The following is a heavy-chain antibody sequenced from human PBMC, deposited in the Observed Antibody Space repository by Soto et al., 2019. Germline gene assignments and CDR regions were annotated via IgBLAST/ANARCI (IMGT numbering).Heavy chain of an antibody. Sequence: ASLKVSCMASDYTFTEYGLSWVRQAPGQGLEWMGWISAYNGNTNYAQKLQDRVTMTTDTSTSTAYVEVRSLRSDDTAVYYCARGYGNYPHYYFGMDVWGQGTTVTVSS. V-gene: IGHV1-18*04. CDR1: DYTFTEYG. J-gene: IGHJ6*02. CDR3: ARGYGNYPHYYFGMDV. D-gene: IGHD4-4*01. CDR2: ISAYNGNT.